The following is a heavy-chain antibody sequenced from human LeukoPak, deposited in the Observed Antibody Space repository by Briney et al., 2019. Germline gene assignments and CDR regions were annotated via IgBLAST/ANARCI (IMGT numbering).Heavy chain of an antibody. V-gene: IGHV1-69*13. CDR2: IIPVFGTA. D-gene: IGHD2-2*01. J-gene: IGHJ6*03. CDR3: ASGSDRSSTSCYRYYYYYYMDV. Sequence: SVKVSCKASGYTFTSYGISWVRQAPGQGLEWMGGIIPVFGTANYAQKFQGRVTITADESTSTAYMELSSLRSEDTAVYYCASGSDRSSTSCYRYYYYYYMDVRGKGTTVTVSS. CDR1: GYTFTSYG.